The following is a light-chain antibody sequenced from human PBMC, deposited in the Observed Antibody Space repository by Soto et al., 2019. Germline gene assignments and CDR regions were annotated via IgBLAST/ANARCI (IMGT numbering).Light chain of an antibody. CDR1: SSDFGTYNL. CDR2: EVT. J-gene: IGLJ3*02. Sequence: QSALTQPASVSGSPGQSITISCTETSSDFGTYNLVSWYQQNPGKAPKLIIYEVTKRPSGVSDRFSGSQSGNTASLTISGLQAEDEADYYCCSSVHPNTLLFGGGTKLTVL. V-gene: IGLV2-23*02. CDR3: CSSVHPNTLL.